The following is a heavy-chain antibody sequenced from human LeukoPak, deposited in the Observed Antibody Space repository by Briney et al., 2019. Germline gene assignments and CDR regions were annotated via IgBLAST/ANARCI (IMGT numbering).Heavy chain of an antibody. CDR3: AKDLMLYYYDSSGYPVDY. V-gene: IGHV3-30*18. Sequence: GGSLRLSCAASGFTSSSYGMHWVRQAPGKGLEWVAVISYDGSNKYYADSVKGRFTISRDNSKNTLYLQMNSLRAEDTAVYYCAKDLMLYYYDSSGYPVDYWGQGTLVTVSS. J-gene: IGHJ4*02. CDR2: ISYDGSNK. D-gene: IGHD3-22*01. CDR1: GFTSSSYG.